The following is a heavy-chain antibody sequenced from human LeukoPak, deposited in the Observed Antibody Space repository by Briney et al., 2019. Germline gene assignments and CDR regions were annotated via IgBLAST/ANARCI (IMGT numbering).Heavy chain of an antibody. CDR3: AGVQGEGWLVHGNAYFDY. D-gene: IGHD6-19*01. J-gene: IGHJ4*02. Sequence: SETLSLTCTVSGDSISSSSYYWGWIRQPPGKGLEWIGTFYYSGSTYYSPSLKSRVTISVDTSKNQFSLKLSSVTAADTAVYYCAGVQGEGWLVHGNAYFDYWGQGTLVTVSS. CDR2: FYYSGST. CDR1: GDSISSSSYY. V-gene: IGHV4-39*07.